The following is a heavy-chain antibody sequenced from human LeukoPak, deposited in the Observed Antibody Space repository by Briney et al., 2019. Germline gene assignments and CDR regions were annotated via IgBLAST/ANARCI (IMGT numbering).Heavy chain of an antibody. CDR2: IRGVST. CDR1: GFTFSSYA. CDR3: ARTVVVTAIGSYYFDY. Sequence: GESLRLSCAASGFTFSSYAMSWVRQAPGKGLEWVSGIRGVSTHYADSVKGRFTISRDNSKNSLYLQMNSLRGDDTAVYYCARTVVVTAIGSYYFDYWGQGTLVTVSS. V-gene: IGHV3-23*01. J-gene: IGHJ4*02. D-gene: IGHD2-21*02.